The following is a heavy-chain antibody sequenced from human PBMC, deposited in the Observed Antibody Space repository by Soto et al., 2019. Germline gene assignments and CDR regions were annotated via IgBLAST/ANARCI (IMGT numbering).Heavy chain of an antibody. V-gene: IGHV3-74*01. CDR3: ARVGCSSTSCYEFDY. D-gene: IGHD2-2*01. CDR1: GFTFSSSW. J-gene: IGHJ4*02. CDR2: INRDGSST. Sequence: EVQLVESGGGLVQPGGSLRLSCAASGFTFSSSWMHWVRQAPGKGLVWVSRINRDGSSTSYADSVQGRFTISRDNAKNTLYLQMNSLRAEDTAVYSCARVGCSSTSCYEFDYWGQGTLVTVSS.